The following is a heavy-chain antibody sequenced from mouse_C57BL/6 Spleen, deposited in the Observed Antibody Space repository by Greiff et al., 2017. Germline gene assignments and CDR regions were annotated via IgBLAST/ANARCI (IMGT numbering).Heavy chain of an antibody. CDR3: TTRGVVAVDY. J-gene: IGHJ2*01. CDR2: IDPANGDT. V-gene: IGHV14-4*01. CDR1: GFNIKDDY. Sequence: VHVKQSGAELVRPGASVKLSCTASGFNIKDDYMHWVKQRPEQGLEWIGWIDPANGDTEYAPKFQGKATITADTSSNTAYLQLSSLTSEDTAVYYCTTRGVVAVDYWGQGTTLTVSS. D-gene: IGHD1-1*01.